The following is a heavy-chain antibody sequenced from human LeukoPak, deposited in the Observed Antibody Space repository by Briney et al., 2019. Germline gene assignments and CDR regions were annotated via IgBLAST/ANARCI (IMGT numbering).Heavy chain of an antibody. CDR3: ATADYGGDYYYYYYGMDV. CDR1: GGTFSSYA. V-gene: IGHV1-69*04. CDR2: IIAILGIA. D-gene: IGHD4-23*01. J-gene: IGHJ6*02. Sequence: GGSVNVSCKASGGTFSSYAISWGRQAPGQGGGWRGRIIAILGIANYAQKFQGRVTITADKSTSTAYMELSSLRSEDTAVYYCATADYGGDYYYYYYGMDVWGQGTTVTVSS.